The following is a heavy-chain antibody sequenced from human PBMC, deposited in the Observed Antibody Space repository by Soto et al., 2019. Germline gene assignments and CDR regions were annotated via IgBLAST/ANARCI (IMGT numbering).Heavy chain of an antibody. J-gene: IGHJ3*02. CDR2: IYYSGST. V-gene: IGHV4-31*03. CDR3: ARDLVSWNYTPDAFDI. D-gene: IGHD1-7*01. CDR1: GGSISSGGYY. Sequence: SETLSLTCTVSGGSISSGGYYWSWIRQHPGKGLEWIGYIYYSGSTYYNPSLKSRVTISVDTSKNQFSLKLSSVTAADTAVYYCARDLVSWNYTPDAFDIWGQGTMVTVSS.